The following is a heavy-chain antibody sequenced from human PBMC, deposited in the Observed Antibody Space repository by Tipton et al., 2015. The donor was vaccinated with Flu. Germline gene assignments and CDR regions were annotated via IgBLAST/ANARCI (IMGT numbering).Heavy chain of an antibody. J-gene: IGHJ5*02. CDR2: ISAYNGNT. D-gene: IGHD3-3*01. CDR3: ARASTYYDFWSGAWFDP. V-gene: IGHV1-18*01. Sequence: QMQLVQSGAEVKKPGASVKVSCKASGYTFTSYGISWVRQAPGQGLEWMGWISAYNGNTNYAQKLQGRVTMTTDTSTSTAYMELRSLRSDDTAVYYCARASTYYDFWSGAWFDPWGQGTLVTVSS. CDR1: GYTFTSYG.